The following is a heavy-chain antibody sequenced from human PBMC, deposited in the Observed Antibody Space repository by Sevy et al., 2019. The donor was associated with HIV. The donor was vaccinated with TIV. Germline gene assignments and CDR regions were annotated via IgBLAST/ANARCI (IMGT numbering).Heavy chain of an antibody. CDR1: GFTFGDYA. CDR2: IRSKAYGGTT. D-gene: IGHD5-12*01. Sequence: GGSLGLSCTASGFTFGDYAMSWVRQAPGKGLEWVGFIRSKAYGGTTEYAASVKGRFTISRDDSKSIAYLQMNSLKTEDTAVYYCTLGRGIVATIADYFDYWGQGTLVTVSS. J-gene: IGHJ4*02. CDR3: TLGRGIVATIADYFDY. V-gene: IGHV3-49*04.